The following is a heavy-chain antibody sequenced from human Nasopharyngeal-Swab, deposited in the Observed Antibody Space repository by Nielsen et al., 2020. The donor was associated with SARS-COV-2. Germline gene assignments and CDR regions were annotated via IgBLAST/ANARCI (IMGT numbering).Heavy chain of an antibody. D-gene: IGHD2-2*01. CDR2: IKQDGSEK. V-gene: IGHV3-7*01. CDR1: GFTFSSYW. J-gene: IGHJ6*02. Sequence: GGSLRLSCAASGFTFSSYWMSWVRQASGKGLEWVANIKQDGSEKYYVDSVKGRFTISRDNAKNSLYLQMNSLRAEDTAVYYCARDSRVVVPAALYYYYGMDVWGQGTTVTVSS. CDR3: ARDSRVVVPAALYYYYGMDV.